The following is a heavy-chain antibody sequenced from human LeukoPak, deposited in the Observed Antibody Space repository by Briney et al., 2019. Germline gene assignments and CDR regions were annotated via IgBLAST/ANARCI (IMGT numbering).Heavy chain of an antibody. CDR3: AKDRASLVLDSFDI. J-gene: IGHJ3*02. V-gene: IGHV3-53*01. D-gene: IGHD5/OR15-5a*01. CDR1: GFTVSSNY. CDR2: IYSGGST. Sequence: GGSLRLSCAASGFTVSSNYMSWVRQAPGKGLEWVSVIYSGGSTYYADSVKGRFTISRDNSKNTLYLQMNSLRAEDTAVYYCAKDRASLVLDSFDIWGQGTMVTVSS.